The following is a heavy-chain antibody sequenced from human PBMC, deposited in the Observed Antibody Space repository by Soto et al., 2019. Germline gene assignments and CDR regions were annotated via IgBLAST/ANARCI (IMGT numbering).Heavy chain of an antibody. CDR1: SGSISSYY. V-gene: IGHV4-59*01. Sequence: PSETLSLTCTVSSGSISSYYWSWIRQPPGKGLEWIGYIYYSGSTNYNPSLKSRVTISVDTSKNQFSLKLSSVTAADTAVYYCARWGDYDFWSGYYTGNYYYGMDVWGQGTTVTVSS. CDR2: IYYSGST. CDR3: ARWGDYDFWSGYYTGNYYYGMDV. J-gene: IGHJ6*02. D-gene: IGHD3-3*01.